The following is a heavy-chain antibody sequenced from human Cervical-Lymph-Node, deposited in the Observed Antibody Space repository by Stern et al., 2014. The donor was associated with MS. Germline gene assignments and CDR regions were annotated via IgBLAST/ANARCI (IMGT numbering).Heavy chain of an antibody. CDR3: AHRRSYYDSESYYNAFDY. CDR2: IYWDDDK. Sequence: ITLKESGPTLVKPTKTLTLTCTFSGFSLSTSGVGVGWIRQPPGKDLEWLAIIYWDDDKHNSPTLKSRINITKANSNNQTGLTMTNMDPVDTATYYCAHRRSYYDSESYYNAFDYWGQGTLVTVSS. CDR1: GFSLSTSGVG. V-gene: IGHV2-5*02. J-gene: IGHJ4*02. D-gene: IGHD3-10*01.